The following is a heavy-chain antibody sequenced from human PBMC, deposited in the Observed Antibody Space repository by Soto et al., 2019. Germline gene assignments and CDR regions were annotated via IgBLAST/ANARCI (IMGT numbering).Heavy chain of an antibody. CDR1: GFNFRSYG. CDR2: ISYDASNK. J-gene: IGHJ6*02. CDR3: AKGSSSVYYYYYGLDV. V-gene: IGHV3-30*18. Sequence: LRLSCAASGFNFRSYGMHGVRQAPGKGLQWVAVISYDASNKYYADSVKGRFTISRDNSKNTLYLQMNTLRPEDTAVYSCAKGSSSVYYYYYGLDVWGQGTTVTVSS. D-gene: IGHD6-6*01.